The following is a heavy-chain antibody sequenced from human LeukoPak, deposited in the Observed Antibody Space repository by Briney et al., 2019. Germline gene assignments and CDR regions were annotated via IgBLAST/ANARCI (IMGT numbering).Heavy chain of an antibody. V-gene: IGHV3-7*04. CDR3: ARGRWRPLIDF. D-gene: IGHD4-23*01. CDR2: IKHGGSEK. J-gene: IGHJ4*02. Sequence: GGSLRLSCAAFSNYWMSWVRQAPGKGLEWVANIKHGGSEKYYVDSVKGRFTISRDNAKNSLYLRMNSLRAEDTAVYYCARGRWRPLIDFWGQGTLVTVSS. CDR1: SNYW.